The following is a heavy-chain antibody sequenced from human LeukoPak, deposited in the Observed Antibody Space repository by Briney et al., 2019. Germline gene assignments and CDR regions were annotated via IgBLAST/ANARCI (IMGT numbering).Heavy chain of an antibody. CDR2: IRSKTNNYAT. Sequence: GGSLRLSCAASGFTFSGSDIHWVRQASGKGLEWVGHIRSKTNNYATADAASVKGRFTFSRDDSKNTAYIQMNSLKTEDTAVYYCTRHNYDRSGYGAFDIWGQGTMVTVSS. J-gene: IGHJ3*02. V-gene: IGHV3-73*01. D-gene: IGHD3-22*01. CDR3: TRHNYDRSGYGAFDI. CDR1: GFTFSGSD.